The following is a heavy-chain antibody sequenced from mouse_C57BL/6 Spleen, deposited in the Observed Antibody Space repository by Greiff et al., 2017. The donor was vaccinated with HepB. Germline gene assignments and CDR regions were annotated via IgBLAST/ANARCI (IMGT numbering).Heavy chain of an antibody. V-gene: IGHV1-72*01. CDR3: ARNPITAVVDYYAMDY. Sequence: QVQLQQPGAELVKPGASVKLSCKASGYTFTSYWMHWVKQRPGRGLEWIGRIDPNSGGTKYNEKFKSKATLTVDKPSSTAYLQLSSLTSEDSAVYYCARNPITAVVDYYAMDYWGQGTSVTVSS. J-gene: IGHJ4*01. CDR1: GYTFTSYW. D-gene: IGHD1-1*01. CDR2: IDPNSGGT.